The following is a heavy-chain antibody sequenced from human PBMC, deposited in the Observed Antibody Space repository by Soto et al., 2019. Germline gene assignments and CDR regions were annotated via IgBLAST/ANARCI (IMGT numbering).Heavy chain of an antibody. CDR1: GYTFTSYY. J-gene: IGHJ6*02. CDR2: INPSGGST. CDR3: ARDLGLTMVRGVAHRGGYGMDV. V-gene: IGHV1-46*01. Sequence: ASVKVSCKASGYTFTSYYMHWVRQAPGQGLEWMGIINPSGGSTSYAQKFQGRVTMTRDTSTSTVYMELSSLRSEDTAVYYCARDLGLTMVRGVAHRGGYGMDVWGQGTTVTVS. D-gene: IGHD3-10*01.